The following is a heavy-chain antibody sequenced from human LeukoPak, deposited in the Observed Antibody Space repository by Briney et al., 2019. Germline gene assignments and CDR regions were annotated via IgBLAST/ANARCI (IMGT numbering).Heavy chain of an antibody. D-gene: IGHD3-22*01. CDR2: ISSSSSYI. CDR1: GFTFSSYS. V-gene: IGHV3-21*01. J-gene: IGHJ4*02. Sequence: GGPLRLSCAASGFTFSSYSMNWVRQAPGKGLEWVSSISSSSSYIYYADSVKGLFTISRDNAKNSLYLQMNSLRAEDTAVYYCARDEGYYDSSGTFDYWGQGTLVTVSS. CDR3: ARDEGYYDSSGTFDY.